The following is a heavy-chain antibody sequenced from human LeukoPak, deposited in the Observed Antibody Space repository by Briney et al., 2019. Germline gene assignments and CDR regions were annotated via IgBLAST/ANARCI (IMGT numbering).Heavy chain of an antibody. CDR1: GDSISRYY. CDR2: IYYSGST. CDR3: VRAGWYNFDS. V-gene: IGHV4-59*01. Sequence: SETLSLTCTVSGDSISRYYWNWIRQSPGKGLEWIGYIYYSGSTNCNPSLQSRVTISVDTSKNQFSLKLSSVTAADTAVYYCVRAGWYNFDSWGQGTLVTVSS. J-gene: IGHJ4*02. D-gene: IGHD2-15*01.